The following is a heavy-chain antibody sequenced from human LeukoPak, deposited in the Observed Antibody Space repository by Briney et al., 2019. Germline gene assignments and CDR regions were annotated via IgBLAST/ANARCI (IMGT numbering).Heavy chain of an antibody. CDR2: IYYSGST. J-gene: IGHJ4*02. D-gene: IGHD4-23*01. Sequence: SETLSLTCTVSGGSISSGGYYWSWIRQHPGKGLEWIGYIYYSGSTYYNPSLKSRVTISVDTSKNQFSLKLSSVTAVDTAVYYCARDLHYGGNSHFDYWGQGTLVTVSS. CDR3: ARDLHYGGNSHFDY. V-gene: IGHV4-31*03. CDR1: GGSISSGGYY.